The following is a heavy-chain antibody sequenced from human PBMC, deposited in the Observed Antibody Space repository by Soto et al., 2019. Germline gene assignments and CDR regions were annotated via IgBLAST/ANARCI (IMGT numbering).Heavy chain of an antibody. V-gene: IGHV4-31*03. J-gene: IGHJ3*02. D-gene: IGHD5-12*01. CDR2: IYYSGST. CDR1: GGSISSGGYY. Sequence: SETLSLTCTVSGGSISSGGYYWSWIRQHPGKGLEWIGYIYYSGSTYYNPSLKSRVTISVDTSKNQFSLKLSSVTAADTAVYYCARDERWLHQGRDAFDIWGQGTMVTVSS. CDR3: ARDERWLHQGRDAFDI.